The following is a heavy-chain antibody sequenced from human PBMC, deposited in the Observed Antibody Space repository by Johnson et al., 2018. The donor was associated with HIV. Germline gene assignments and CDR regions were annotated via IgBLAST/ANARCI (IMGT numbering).Heavy chain of an antibody. J-gene: IGHJ3*02. CDR2: IKPDGSDK. Sequence: EVQLIESGGGLVQPGGSLRLSCVASGFTFSTYWMSWVRQAPGKGLEWVANIKPDGSDKYYEASVQGRFTISRDNAKNSLYLQIYNLRAEDTAVYYCATRGVTDGGGAFDIWGQGTMLTVSS. CDR1: GFTFSTYW. V-gene: IGHV3-7*01. D-gene: IGHD3-10*01. CDR3: ATRGVTDGGGAFDI.